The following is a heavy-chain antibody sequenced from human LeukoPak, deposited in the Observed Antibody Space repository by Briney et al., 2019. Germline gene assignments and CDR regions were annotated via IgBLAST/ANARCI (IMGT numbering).Heavy chain of an antibody. CDR1: GFTVSNYD. J-gene: IGHJ4*02. CDR3: ATDGSPFDY. Sequence: GGSLRLSCVASGFTVSNYDMHWVRQAPGKGLEWVAIISSDQTNKNYADSVKGRFTISRDNSKNTLYLQMNSLRAEDTAVYYCATDGSPFDYWGQGTLVTVSS. CDR2: ISSDQTNK. V-gene: IGHV3-30-3*01.